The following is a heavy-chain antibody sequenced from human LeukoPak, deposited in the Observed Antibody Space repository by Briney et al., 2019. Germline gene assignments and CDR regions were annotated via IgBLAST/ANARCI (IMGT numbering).Heavy chain of an antibody. CDR2: ISGSGGST. J-gene: IGHJ4*02. V-gene: IGHV3-23*01. CDR3: AKIAFSEY. D-gene: IGHD1-14*01. CDR1: VFTFSSYA. Sequence: GGSLRLSCAPSVFTFSSYAMICLRQSPGRGLEWVSAISGSGGSTYYADSVKGRFTISRDNSKNTLYLQMNSLRAEDTAVYYCAKIAFSEYWGQGTLVTVSS.